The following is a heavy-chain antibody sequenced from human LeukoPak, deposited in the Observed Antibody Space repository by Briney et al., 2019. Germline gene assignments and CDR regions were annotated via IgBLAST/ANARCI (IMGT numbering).Heavy chain of an antibody. CDR1: GFTFSSYE. CDR2: ISSSGSTI. CDR3: VRADGDYNGAFDI. J-gene: IGHJ3*02. Sequence: GGSLRLSCAASGFTFSSYEMNWVRQAPGKGLEWVSYISSSGSTIYYADSVKGRFTVSRDNAKNSLYLQMNSLRAEDTAVYYCVRADGDYNGAFDIWGQGTMVTVSS. V-gene: IGHV3-48*03. D-gene: IGHD4-17*01.